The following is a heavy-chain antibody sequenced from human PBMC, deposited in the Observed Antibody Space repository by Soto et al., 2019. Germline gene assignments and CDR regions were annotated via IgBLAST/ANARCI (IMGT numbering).Heavy chain of an antibody. J-gene: IGHJ6*02. CDR3: VRDCSGGGCYSDYGMDV. CDR1: GDSISSFY. V-gene: IGHV4-4*07. D-gene: IGHD2-15*01. Sequence: QVQLQESGPRLVKPSETLSLTCTVSGDSISSFYWSWIRQTAGKGLEWIGRLYVSGSTDYNPSLKSRVSMSVDRSKNQFSLKLTSVTAADTAVYYCVRDCSGGGCYSDYGMDVWGQGTTVTVSS. CDR2: LYVSGST.